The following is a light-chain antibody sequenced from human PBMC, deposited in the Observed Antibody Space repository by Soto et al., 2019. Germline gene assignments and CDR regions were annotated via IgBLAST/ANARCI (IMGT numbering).Light chain of an antibody. CDR3: FSFTTTSPHF. V-gene: IGLV2-14*01. CDR2: EVN. J-gene: IGLJ1*01. Sequence: QSALTQPASLSGSPGQSITISCTGTSSDIGAYDYVSWFQQHPGKAPKLMISEVNNRPSGVSNRFFGSKSGNTAYLTISGLKVEDEVEYFCFSFTTTSPHFFGTGTKVTVL. CDR1: SSDIGAYDY.